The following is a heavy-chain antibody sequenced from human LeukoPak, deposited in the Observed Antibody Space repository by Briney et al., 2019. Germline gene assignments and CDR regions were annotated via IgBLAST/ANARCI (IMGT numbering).Heavy chain of an antibody. V-gene: IGHV4-38-2*02. Sequence: PSETLSLTCTVSGYSISSGYYWDWIRQPPGKGLEWIGTLSHSGSSYYNPSLKSRVTISVDTSKNQFSLNLSSVTAADTAVYYCARDLTHYDILTGYSPDAFDIWGQGTMVTVSS. CDR1: GYSISSGYY. J-gene: IGHJ3*02. CDR3: ARDLTHYDILTGYSPDAFDI. D-gene: IGHD3-9*01. CDR2: LSHSGSS.